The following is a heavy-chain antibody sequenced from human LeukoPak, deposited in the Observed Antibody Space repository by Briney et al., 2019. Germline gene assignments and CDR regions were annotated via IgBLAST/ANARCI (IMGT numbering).Heavy chain of an antibody. CDR3: ASLLTYFDY. CDR1: GGSISSYY. J-gene: IGHJ4*02. Sequence: KPSGTLSLTCTVSGGSISSYYWSWIRQPPGKGLEWIGYIYYSGSTNYNPSLKSRVTISLDTSKNQFSLKLSSVTAADTAVYYCASLLTYFDYWGQGTLVTVSS. CDR2: IYYSGST. V-gene: IGHV4-59*01.